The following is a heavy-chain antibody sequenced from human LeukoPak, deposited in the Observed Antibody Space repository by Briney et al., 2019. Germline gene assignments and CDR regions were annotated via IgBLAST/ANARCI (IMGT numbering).Heavy chain of an antibody. J-gene: IGHJ4*02. Sequence: GRSLRLSCAASGFTFSSYAMHWVRQAPGKGLEWVAVISYDGSNKYYADSVKGRFTISRDNSKNTLYLQMNSLRAEDTAVYYCARSGSYSVDYWGQGTLVTVSS. V-gene: IGHV3-30-3*01. CDR3: ARSGSYSVDY. D-gene: IGHD1-26*01. CDR1: GFTFSSYA. CDR2: ISYDGSNK.